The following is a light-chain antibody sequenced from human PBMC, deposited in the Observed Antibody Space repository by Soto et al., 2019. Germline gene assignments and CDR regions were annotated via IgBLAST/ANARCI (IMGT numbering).Light chain of an antibody. V-gene: IGLV2-14*01. Sequence: QSALTQPASVSGSPGQSITISCTGTSSDVGAYNYVSWYQHHPGKAPKLMISEVSNRPSGVSNRFSGSKSGNTASLTISGLQAEDEADYYCSSYTSGGSYVVFGGGTKLTVL. J-gene: IGLJ2*01. CDR3: SSYTSGGSYVV. CDR1: SSDVGAYNY. CDR2: EVS.